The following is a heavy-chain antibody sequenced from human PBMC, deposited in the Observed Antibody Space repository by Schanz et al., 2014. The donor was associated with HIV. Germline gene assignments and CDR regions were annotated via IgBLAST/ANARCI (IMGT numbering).Heavy chain of an antibody. Sequence: QVQLQQWGAGLLKPSETLSLTCAVYGGSFRGYYWTWIRQFPGLGLEWIGGVRHIGGTNYNPSLKSRVTMSMDMSKNHFSLNLTSVTAADTAVYFCARGDFGGNSVDYWGHGNMVTVSS. CDR1: GGSFRGYY. J-gene: IGHJ4*01. D-gene: IGHD4-17*01. V-gene: IGHV4-34*02. CDR2: VRHIGGT. CDR3: ARGDFGGNSVDY.